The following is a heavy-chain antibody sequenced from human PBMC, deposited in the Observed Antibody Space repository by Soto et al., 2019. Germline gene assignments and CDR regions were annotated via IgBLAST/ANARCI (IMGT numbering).Heavy chain of an antibody. D-gene: IGHD6-19*01. CDR3: VRSRFFLAGAGMANYYYYYGMDF. Sequence: SQTPSLTCAISGDSVSSVSAAWNWIRQSPSRGLEWLGRTYYRSKWYNDYAVSVNGRITINPDTSKNHFSLQLNSVTPEDTAVYYCVRSRFFLAGAGMANYYYYYGMDFWGQGTTVTVSS. J-gene: IGHJ6*02. CDR1: GDSVSSVSAA. CDR2: TYYRSKWYN. V-gene: IGHV6-1*01.